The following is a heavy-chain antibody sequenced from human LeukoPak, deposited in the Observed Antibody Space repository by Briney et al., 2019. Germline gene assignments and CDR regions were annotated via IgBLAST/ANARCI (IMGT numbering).Heavy chain of an antibody. V-gene: IGHV3-23*01. CDR3: AKSGNSSGWYWGVPPLNCYYYYGMDV. CDR2: ISGSGGST. CDR1: GFTFSSYT. J-gene: IGHJ6*02. D-gene: IGHD6-19*01. Sequence: GVSLRLSCAPSGFTFSSYTMSWVPHTPEKGLECVSAISGSGGSTYYADSVKGRFPISRDNSKNTLYLQMNSLRAEDTAVYYCAKSGNSSGWYWGVPPLNCYYYYGMDVWGQGTTVTVSS.